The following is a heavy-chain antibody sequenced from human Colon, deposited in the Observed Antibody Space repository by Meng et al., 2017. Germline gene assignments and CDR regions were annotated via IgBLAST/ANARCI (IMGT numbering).Heavy chain of an antibody. CDR2: IYYSGTT. CDR1: GGSVSSGTYY. CDR3: ARDRVPGKY. D-gene: IGHD1-14*01. J-gene: IGHJ4*02. V-gene: IGHV4-61*01. Sequence: QESVPGLWSPSETLSLPCSVSGGSVSSGTYYWSWLRQPPGKGLEWIGCIYYSGTTNSHPPLKSRVTISVDTSKNQFSLKLSSVTPADTAVYFCARDRVPGKYWGQGTLVTVSS.